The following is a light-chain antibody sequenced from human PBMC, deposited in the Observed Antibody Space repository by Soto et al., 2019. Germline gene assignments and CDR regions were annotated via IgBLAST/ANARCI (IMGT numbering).Light chain of an antibody. J-gene: IGKJ1*01. CDR2: GPS. CDR3: QQYNNWPRT. V-gene: IGKV3-15*01. CDR1: QSISGN. Sequence: EIVMTQSPGTLSVSPGERVTLSCRASQSISGNLAWYQQKPGQAPRLLIYGPSTRATGIPVRFSGSGSGTEFTLTISSLQSEDFAVYYCQQYNNWPRTFGQGTKVEVK.